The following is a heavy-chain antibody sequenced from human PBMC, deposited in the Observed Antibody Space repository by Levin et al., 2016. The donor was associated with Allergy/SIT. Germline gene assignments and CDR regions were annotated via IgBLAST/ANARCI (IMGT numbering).Heavy chain of an antibody. D-gene: IGHD6-13*01. Sequence: WVRQAPGQGLEWMGWISAYNGNTNYAQKLQGRVTMTTDTSTSTAYMELRSLRSDDTAVYYCARNSYSSSSRDGMDVWGQGTTVTVSS. J-gene: IGHJ6*02. CDR2: ISAYNGNT. CDR3: ARNSYSSSSRDGMDV. V-gene: IGHV1-18*01.